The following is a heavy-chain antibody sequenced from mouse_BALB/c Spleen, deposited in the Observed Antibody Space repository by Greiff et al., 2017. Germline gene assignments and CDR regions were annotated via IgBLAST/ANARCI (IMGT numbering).Heavy chain of an antibody. CDR1: GFTFSSYG. CDR3: ARLGGWLQNFDV. Sequence: EVMLVESGGDLVKPGGSLKLSCAASGFTFSSYGMSWVRQTPDKRLEWVATISSGGSYTYYPDSVKGRFTISRDNAKNTLYLQMSSLKSEDTAMYYCARLGGWLQNFDVWGAGTTVTVSS. CDR2: ISSGGSYT. D-gene: IGHD2-3*01. V-gene: IGHV5-6*01. J-gene: IGHJ1*01.